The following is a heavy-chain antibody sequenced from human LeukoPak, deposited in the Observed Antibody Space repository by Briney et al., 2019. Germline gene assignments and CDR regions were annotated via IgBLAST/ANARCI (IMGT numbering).Heavy chain of an antibody. CDR2: ISGDGGST. CDR1: GFPFDHYA. D-gene: IGHD4-17*01. J-gene: IGHJ4*02. V-gene: IGHV3-43*02. Sequence: GGSLRLSCAASGFPFDHYAMPWVRQAPGKGLDWVSLISGDGGSTYYADSVKGRFTISRDNSKISLYLQMNSLRTEDTALYYCANTVGRDYGDYGADYWGQGALVTVSS. CDR3: ANTVGRDYGDYGADY.